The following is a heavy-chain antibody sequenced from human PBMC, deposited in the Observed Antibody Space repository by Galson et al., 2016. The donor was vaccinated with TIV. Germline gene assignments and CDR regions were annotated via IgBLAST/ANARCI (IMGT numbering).Heavy chain of an antibody. CDR3: AKVGKSGDYSWDAFDV. D-gene: IGHD1-26*01. V-gene: IGHV3-23*01. CDR2: LSLSGAYT. CDR1: GFSFRNYV. J-gene: IGHJ3*01. Sequence: LRLSCAASGFSFRNYVMSWVRLAPGKGLEWVSSLSLSGAYTYYADSVKGRFTISRDNSKYTLFLQLNSLRAEDTAIYFCAKVGKSGDYSWDAFDVWGQGTVVTVFS.